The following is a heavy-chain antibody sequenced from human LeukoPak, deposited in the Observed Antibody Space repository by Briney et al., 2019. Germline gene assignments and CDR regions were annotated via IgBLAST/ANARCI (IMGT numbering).Heavy chain of an antibody. CDR2: IYYSGST. D-gene: IGHD6-19*01. Sequence: SETLSLTCTVSGGSISSYYWSWIRQPPGKGLEWIGYIYYSGSTNYNPSLKSRVTISVDTSKNQFSLKLSSVTAADAAVYYCARGSGSGWYCYYYYGMDVWGQGTTVTVSS. CDR3: ARGSGSGWYCYYYYGMDV. J-gene: IGHJ6*02. CDR1: GGSISSYY. V-gene: IGHV4-59*08.